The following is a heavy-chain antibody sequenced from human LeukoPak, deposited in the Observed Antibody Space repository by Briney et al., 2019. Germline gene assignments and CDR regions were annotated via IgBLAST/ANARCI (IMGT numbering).Heavy chain of an antibody. CDR3: ARGEGGNAFDI. CDR2: INANSGGT. V-gene: IGHV1-2*02. D-gene: IGHD3-16*01. J-gene: IGHJ3*02. Sequence: ASVKVSCKASGYTFSGSYMHWVRQAPGQGLEWMGWINANSGGTNSAQKFQGRVTMTRDTSISTAYMELSSLRSDDTAVYYCARGEGGNAFDIWGQGTMVTVSS. CDR1: GYTFSGSY.